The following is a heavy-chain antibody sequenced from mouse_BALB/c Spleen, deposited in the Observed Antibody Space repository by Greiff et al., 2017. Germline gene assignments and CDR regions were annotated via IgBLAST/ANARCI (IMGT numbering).Heavy chain of an antibody. J-gene: IGHJ4*01. D-gene: IGHD2-1*01. V-gene: IGHV5-6*02. CDR3: ARRGNYGNYGAMDY. CDR2: ISSGGSYT. Sequence: EVMLVESGGDLVKPGGSLKLSCAASGFTFSSYGMSWVRQTPDKRLEWVATISSGGSYTYYPDSVKGRFTISRDNAKNTLYLQMSSMKSEDTAMYYCARRGNYGNYGAMDYWGQGTSDTVSS. CDR1: GFTFSSYG.